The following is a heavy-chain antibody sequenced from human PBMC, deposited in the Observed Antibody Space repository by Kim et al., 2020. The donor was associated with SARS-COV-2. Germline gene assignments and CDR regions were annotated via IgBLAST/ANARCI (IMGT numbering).Heavy chain of an antibody. CDR1: GFTFRNSA. J-gene: IGHJ4*02. Sequence: SVKVSCKTSGFTFRNSAMQWVRQARGQRLEWIGWIVVGNGNTNYAQKFQERVTITRDKSTSTAYMELSRLRSEDTAVYYCGSMIVGEGGNWGQGTLVTVSS. V-gene: IGHV1-58*02. CDR2: IVVGNGNT. CDR3: GSMIVGEGGN. D-gene: IGHD3-22*01.